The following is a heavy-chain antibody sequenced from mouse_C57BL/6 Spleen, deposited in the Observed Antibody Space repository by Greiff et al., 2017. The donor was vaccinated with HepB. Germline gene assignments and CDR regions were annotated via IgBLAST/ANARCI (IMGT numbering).Heavy chain of an antibody. Sequence: EVHLVESGPELVKPGASVKIPCKASGYTFTDYNMDWVKQSHGKSLEWIGDINPNNGGTIYNQKFKGKATLTVDKSSSTAYMELRSLTSEDTAVYYCARGSDGYYAMDYWGQGTSVTVSS. CDR3: ARGSDGYYAMDY. J-gene: IGHJ4*01. CDR1: GYTFTDYN. V-gene: IGHV1-18*01. D-gene: IGHD2-3*01. CDR2: INPNNGGT.